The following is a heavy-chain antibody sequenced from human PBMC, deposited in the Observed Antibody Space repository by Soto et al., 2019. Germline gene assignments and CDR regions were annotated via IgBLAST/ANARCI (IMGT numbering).Heavy chain of an antibody. CDR1: GGSISSYY. V-gene: IGHV4-59*01. Sequence: SETLSLTCTVSGGSISSYYWSWIRQPPGKGLEWIGYIYYSGSTNYNPSLKSRVTISVDTSKNQFSLKLSSVTAADTAVYYCARGNFVGIAARQYYYYGMDVWGQGTTVTVSS. CDR2: IYYSGST. CDR3: ARGNFVGIAARQYYYYGMDV. D-gene: IGHD6-6*01. J-gene: IGHJ6*02.